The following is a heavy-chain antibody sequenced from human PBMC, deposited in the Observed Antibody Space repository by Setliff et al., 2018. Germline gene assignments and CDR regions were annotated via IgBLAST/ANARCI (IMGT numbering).Heavy chain of an antibody. D-gene: IGHD2-15*01. J-gene: IGHJ4*02. V-gene: IGHV4-39*07. Sequence: SSETLSLTCTVSGGSISSSSYYWGWIRQPPGKGLEWIGSIYYSGSTNYNPSLKSRVTISMDTSKNQFSLKVSSVTAADTAVYYCARVVAAIIDYWGQGTLVTVSS. CDR3: ARVVAAIIDY. CDR2: IYYSGST. CDR1: GGSISSSSYY.